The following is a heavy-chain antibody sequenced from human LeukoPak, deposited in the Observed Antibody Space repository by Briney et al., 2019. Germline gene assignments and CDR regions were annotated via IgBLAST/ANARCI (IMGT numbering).Heavy chain of an antibody. J-gene: IGHJ4*02. CDR1: GGSITTYY. CDR2: FYYSGSS. D-gene: IGHD1-26*01. V-gene: IGHV4-39*01. CDR3: ARQGGWGGAAALFQY. Sequence: SETLSLTCTVSGGSITTYYWCWIRQPPGKGLDWIGSFYYSGSSYYNPSRKSRVTISVDTSRNQFSLRLSSVTAADTAILYCARQGGWGGAAALFQYWGQGTLVTVSS.